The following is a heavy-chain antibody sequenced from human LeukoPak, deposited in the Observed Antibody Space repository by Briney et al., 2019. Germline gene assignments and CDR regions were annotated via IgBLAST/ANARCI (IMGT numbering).Heavy chain of an antibody. CDR1: GYTFTGYY. Sequence: ASVKVSCKASGYTFTGYYMHWVRQAPGQGLEWMGWINPNSGGTSYAQKFQGRVTMTRDTSTNTVYMELSSLRSEDTAVYYCATQKGGYFFDYWGQGTLVTVSS. CDR3: ATQKGGYFFDY. D-gene: IGHD5-12*01. J-gene: IGHJ4*02. CDR2: INPNSGGT. V-gene: IGHV1-2*02.